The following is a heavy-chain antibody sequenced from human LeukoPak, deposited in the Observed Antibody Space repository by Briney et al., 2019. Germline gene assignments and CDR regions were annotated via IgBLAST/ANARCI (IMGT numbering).Heavy chain of an antibody. CDR2: IYSGGST. V-gene: IGHV3-66*01. D-gene: IGHD6-19*01. CDR1: GFTVSSNY. Sequence: GGSLRLSCAASGFTVSSNYMSWVRQAPGKGLEWVSFIYSGGSTYYADSVKGRFTISRDNAKNSLYLQMNSLRAEDTAVYYCARDGIAVAGTPFDYWGQGTLVTVSS. J-gene: IGHJ4*02. CDR3: ARDGIAVAGTPFDY.